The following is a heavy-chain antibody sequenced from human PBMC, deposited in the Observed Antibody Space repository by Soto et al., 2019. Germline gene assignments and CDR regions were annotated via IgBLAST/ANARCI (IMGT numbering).Heavy chain of an antibody. J-gene: IGHJ4*02. CDR3: AKDCRRLAVAGSAFDS. CDR2: ISGSGGHS. V-gene: IGHV3-23*01. Sequence: GGSLRLSCAASGFTFNDYAMAWVRQAPGKGLEWVSSISGSGGHSSYADSVRGRFTISRDNVDSILSLDMSDLSAEDTAVYYCAKDCRRLAVAGSAFDSWGQGTLVTVSS. CDR1: GFTFNDYA. D-gene: IGHD6-19*01.